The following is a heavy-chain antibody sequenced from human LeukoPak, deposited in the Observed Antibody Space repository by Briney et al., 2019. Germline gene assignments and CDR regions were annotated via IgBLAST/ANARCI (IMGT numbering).Heavy chain of an antibody. CDR2: ISYDGSNK. Sequence: PGGSLRLSCAASGFTFSSYAMHWVRQAPGKGLEWVAVISYDGSNKYYADSVKGRFTISRDNSKNTLYLQMNSLRAEDTAVYYCAKDNIRGDSLVVDYYYYMDVWGKGTTVTVSS. V-gene: IGHV3-30-3*01. J-gene: IGHJ6*03. D-gene: IGHD3-22*01. CDR3: AKDNIRGDSLVVDYYYYMDV. CDR1: GFTFSSYA.